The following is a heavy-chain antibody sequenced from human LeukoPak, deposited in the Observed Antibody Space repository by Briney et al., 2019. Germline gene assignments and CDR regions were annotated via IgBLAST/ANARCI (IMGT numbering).Heavy chain of an antibody. CDR2: MNPNSGNT. CDR1: GCTFTSYD. CDR3: ARGEYSSSSAAVDY. V-gene: IGHV1-8*01. D-gene: IGHD6-6*01. Sequence: ASVKVSCKASGCTFTSYDINWVRQATGQGLEWMGWMNPNSGNTGYAQKFQGRVTMTRNTSISTAYMELSSLRSEDTAVYYCARGEYSSSSAAVDYWGQGTLVTVSS. J-gene: IGHJ4*02.